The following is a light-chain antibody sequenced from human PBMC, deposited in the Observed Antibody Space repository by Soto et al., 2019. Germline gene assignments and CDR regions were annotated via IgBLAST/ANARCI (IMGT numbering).Light chain of an antibody. J-gene: IGLJ2*01. CDR2: DVS. CDR3: SSYTSSTTVV. Sequence: QSALTQPPSASGSPGQSVTISCTGTSSGVGGYNYVSWYQQHPGKAPKLMIYDVSNRPSGVPDRFSGSKSANTASLTVSGLKAEDEADYSCSSYTSSTTVVFGGGTKLTVL. V-gene: IGLV2-8*01. CDR1: SSGVGGYNY.